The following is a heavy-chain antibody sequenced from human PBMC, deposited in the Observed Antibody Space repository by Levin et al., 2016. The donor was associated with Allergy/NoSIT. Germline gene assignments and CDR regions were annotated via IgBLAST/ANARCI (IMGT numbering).Heavy chain of an antibody. Sequence: ASVKVSCKVSGYTLTELSMHWVRQAPGKGLEWMGGFDPEDGETIYAQKFQGRVTMTEDTSTDTAYMELSSLRSEDTAVYYCATVTPYYDILTGKTSYYYYGMDVWGQGTTVTVSS. CDR3: ATVTPYYDILTGKTSYYYYGMDV. D-gene: IGHD3-9*01. CDR1: GYTLTELS. V-gene: IGHV1-24*01. CDR2: FDPEDGET. J-gene: IGHJ6*02.